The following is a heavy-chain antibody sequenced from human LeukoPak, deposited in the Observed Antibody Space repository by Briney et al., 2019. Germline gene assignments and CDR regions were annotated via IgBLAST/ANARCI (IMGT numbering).Heavy chain of an antibody. J-gene: IGHJ6*04. CDR1: GYSISSGYY. CDR3: ARDRIYGSGSYFYYGMDV. V-gene: IGHV4-38-2*02. D-gene: IGHD3-10*01. Sequence: SETLSLTCAVSGYSISSGYYWGWIRQPPGKGLEWIGSIYHSGSTYYNTSLKSRVTRSVDTSKNHFSLKLSSVTAADTAVYYCARDRIYGSGSYFYYGMDVWGKGTTVTVSS. CDR2: IYHSGST.